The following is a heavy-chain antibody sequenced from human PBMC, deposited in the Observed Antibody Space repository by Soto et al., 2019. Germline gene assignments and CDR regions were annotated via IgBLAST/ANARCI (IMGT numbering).Heavy chain of an antibody. J-gene: IGHJ5*02. CDR2: ISDGGST. CDR3: ARGSQSPLRYYDFWSGYMDWFDP. V-gene: IGHV4-59*01. D-gene: IGHD3-3*01. CDR1: GGSIYTYY. Sequence: PSETLSLTCNVSGGSIYTYYWNWIRQSPGKGLEWIGYISDGGSTNYNPSLKSRVTISVDTSKNQFSLKLSSVTAADTAVYYCARGSQSPLRYYDFWSGYMDWFDPWGQGTLVTVSS.